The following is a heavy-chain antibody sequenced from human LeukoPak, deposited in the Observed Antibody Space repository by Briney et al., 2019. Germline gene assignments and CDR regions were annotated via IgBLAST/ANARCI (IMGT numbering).Heavy chain of an antibody. CDR2: IQYDGGNE. J-gene: IGHJ4*02. CDR1: AFTFSNCG. CDR3: AKDCGTGSYFPDH. D-gene: IGHD3-10*01. V-gene: IGHV3-30*02. Sequence: GGSLRLSCAASAFTFSNCGMHWVRQAPGKGLEWVAFIQYDGGNEYYAESVKGRFAISRDNSKNTLYLQMNSLRAEDTAVYYCAKDCGTGSYFPDHWGQGTLVTVSS.